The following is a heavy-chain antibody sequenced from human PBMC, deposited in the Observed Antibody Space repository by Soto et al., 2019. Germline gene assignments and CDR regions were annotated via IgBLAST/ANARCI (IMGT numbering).Heavy chain of an antibody. D-gene: IGHD3-22*01. J-gene: IGHJ4*02. Sequence: ASVKVSCKVSGYTLTELSMHWVRQAPGKGLEWMGGFDPEDGETIYAQKFQGRVTMTEDTSTDTAYMELSSLRSEDTAVYYCATPQTTYYYDSSGYFTFDYWGKGTLVTVSS. CDR1: GYTLTELS. CDR2: FDPEDGET. CDR3: ATPQTTYYYDSSGYFTFDY. V-gene: IGHV1-24*01.